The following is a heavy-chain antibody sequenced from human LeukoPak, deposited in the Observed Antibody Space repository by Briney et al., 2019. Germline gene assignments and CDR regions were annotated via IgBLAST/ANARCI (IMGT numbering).Heavy chain of an antibody. Sequence: PGGSLRLSCAASGFTFSSYGMHWVRQAPGEGLEWVAVIWYDGSNKYYADSVKGRFTISRDNSKNTLYLQMNSLRAEDTAVYYCARDRATYYDFWSGSGWFDPWGQGTLVTVSS. CDR3: ARDRATYYDFWSGSGWFDP. J-gene: IGHJ5*02. CDR2: IWYDGSNK. V-gene: IGHV3-33*01. D-gene: IGHD3-3*01. CDR1: GFTFSSYG.